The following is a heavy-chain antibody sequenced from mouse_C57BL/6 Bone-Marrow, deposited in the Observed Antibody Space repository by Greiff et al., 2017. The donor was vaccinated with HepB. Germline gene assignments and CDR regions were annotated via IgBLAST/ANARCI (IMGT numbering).Heavy chain of an antibody. Sequence: QVQLQQPGAELVRPGTSVKLSCKASGYTFTSYWMHWVKQRPGQGLEWIGVIDPSDSYTNYNQKFKGKATLTVETSSSTAYMQLSSLTSEDSAVYYCARRAYYYGSSWYFDVWGTGTTVTVSS. CDR3: ARRAYYYGSSWYFDV. CDR2: IDPSDSYT. V-gene: IGHV1-59*01. J-gene: IGHJ1*03. D-gene: IGHD1-1*01. CDR1: GYTFTSYW.